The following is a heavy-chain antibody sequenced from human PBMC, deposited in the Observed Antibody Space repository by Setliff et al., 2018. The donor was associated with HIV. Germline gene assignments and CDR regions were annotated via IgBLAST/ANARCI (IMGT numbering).Heavy chain of an antibody. D-gene: IGHD4-4*01. CDR3: ARDVDYSRADNYYGLDV. Sequence: GGSLRLSCAASRFTFSSYAMSWVRQVPGKGLVWVSRINSDGSSTTYADFVKGRFTISRDNAKNTLYLQMNSLRAEDTAVYYCARDVDYSRADNYYGLDVWGQGTTVTVSS. CDR1: RFTFSSYA. J-gene: IGHJ6*02. CDR2: INSDGSST. V-gene: IGHV3-74*03.